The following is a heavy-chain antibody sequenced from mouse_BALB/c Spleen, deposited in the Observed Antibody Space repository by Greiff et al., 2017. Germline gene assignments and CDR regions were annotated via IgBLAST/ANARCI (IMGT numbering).Heavy chain of an antibody. D-gene: IGHD1-1*01. V-gene: IGHV1-7*01. CDR3: ARWRGFYYYGSSLDY. Sequence: VQLQQSGAELAKPGASVKMSCKASGYTFTSYWMHWVKQRPGQGLEWIGYINPSTGYTEYNQKFKDKATLTADKSSSTAYMQLSSLTSEDSAVYYCARWRGFYYYGSSLDYWGQGTTLTVSS. CDR1: GYTFTSYW. CDR2: INPSTGYT. J-gene: IGHJ2*01.